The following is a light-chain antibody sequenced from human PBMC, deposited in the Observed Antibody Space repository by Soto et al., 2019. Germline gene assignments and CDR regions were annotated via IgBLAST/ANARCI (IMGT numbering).Light chain of an antibody. Sequence: DIQMTQSGSAVSASVGDKVTITCLASQSISSWLAWYQQKPGKAPKLLIYTAPTLKSGVPSRFSGSGSETEFTLTISSLQPDDFATYYCQQYNSYPWPFGQGTKV. CDR3: QQYNSYPWP. V-gene: IGKV1-5*03. CDR2: TAP. CDR1: QSISSW. J-gene: IGKJ1*01.